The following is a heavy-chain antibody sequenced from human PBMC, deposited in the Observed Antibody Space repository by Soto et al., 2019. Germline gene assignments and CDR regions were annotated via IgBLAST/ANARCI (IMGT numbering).Heavy chain of an antibody. V-gene: IGHV3-53*01. CDR3: ARGLPYGMDV. Sequence: PGGSLRLSCAASGFTFSGTAIHWVRQAPGKGLEWVSVIYSGGSTYYADSVKGRFTISRDNSKNTLYLQMNSLRAEDTAVYYCARGLPYGMDVWGQGTTVTVSS. CDR1: GFTFSGTA. CDR2: IYSGGST. J-gene: IGHJ6*02.